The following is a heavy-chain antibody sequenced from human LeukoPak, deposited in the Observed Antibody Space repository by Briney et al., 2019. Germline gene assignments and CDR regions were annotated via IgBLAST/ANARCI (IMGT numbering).Heavy chain of an antibody. V-gene: IGHV3-30*04. J-gene: IGHJ4*02. D-gene: IGHD6-13*01. Sequence: GALRLPCSASGFNLSSFAMEWVRPAPSQGLEWVAVISYDGSSKYYADSVKGRFTISRDNSENTLYLQMNSLRAEDTAVYYCAREMKTIAASGFDYWGQGTLVTVSS. CDR3: AREMKTIAASGFDY. CDR2: ISYDGSSK. CDR1: GFNLSSFA.